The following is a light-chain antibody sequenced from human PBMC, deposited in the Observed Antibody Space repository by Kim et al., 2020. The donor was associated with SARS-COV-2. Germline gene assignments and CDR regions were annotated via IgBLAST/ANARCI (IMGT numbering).Light chain of an antibody. CDR1: QSVSSNY. J-gene: IGKJ2*01. CDR2: AAS. V-gene: IGKV3-20*01. Sequence: SPGERATLACRASQSVSSNYLAWYQQKPGQAPRLLIYAASSRATGIPDRFSGSGSQTDFTLTINGLEPEDFALYYWQQYGTSTGYTFGQGTKLEI. CDR3: QQYGTSTGYT.